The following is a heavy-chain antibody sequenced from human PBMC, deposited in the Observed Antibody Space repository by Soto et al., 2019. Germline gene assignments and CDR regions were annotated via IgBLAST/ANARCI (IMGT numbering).Heavy chain of an antibody. CDR2: IWYDGSNK. V-gene: IGHV3-33*01. CDR3: ARDIAAAGTSYYYYGIAV. CDR1: GFTFSSYG. Sequence: QVQLVESGGGVVQPGRSLRLSCAASGFTFSSYGMHWVRQAPGKGLEWVAVIWYDGSNKYYADSVKGRFTISRDNSKNRLYLKMTSLRAEDTAVYYCARDIAAAGTSYYYYGIAVWGQGTPVTVSS. D-gene: IGHD6-13*01. J-gene: IGHJ6*02.